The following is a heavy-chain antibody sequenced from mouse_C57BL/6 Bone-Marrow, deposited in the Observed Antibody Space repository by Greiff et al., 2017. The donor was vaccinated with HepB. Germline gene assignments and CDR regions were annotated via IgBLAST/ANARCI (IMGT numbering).Heavy chain of an antibody. V-gene: IGHV5-6*01. J-gene: IGHJ3*01. D-gene: IGHD3-2*02. CDR3: ARHRQLRLRGFAD. CDR1: GFTFSSYG. CDR2: ISSGGSYT. Sequence: EVKLMESGGDLVKPGGSLKLSCAASGFTFSSYGMSWVRQTPDKRLEWVATISSGGSYTYYPDSVKGRFTISRDNAKNTLYLQMSSLKSEYTAMYYCARHRQLRLRGFADWGKGTLVTVAA.